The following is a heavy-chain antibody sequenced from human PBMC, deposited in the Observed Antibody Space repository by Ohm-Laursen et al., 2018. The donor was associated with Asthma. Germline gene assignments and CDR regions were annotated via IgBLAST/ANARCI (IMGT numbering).Heavy chain of an antibody. Sequence: SLRLSCTASGFTFSSYAMHWVRQAPGKGLEWVAVISYDGSNKYYADSVKGRFIISRDNSKNTLYLLMNSLRAEDTAVYYRARGGDFWSGYYPLDYWGQGTLVTVSS. CDR3: ARGGDFWSGYYPLDY. D-gene: IGHD3-3*01. CDR1: GFTFSSYA. J-gene: IGHJ4*02. CDR2: ISYDGSNK. V-gene: IGHV3-30-3*01.